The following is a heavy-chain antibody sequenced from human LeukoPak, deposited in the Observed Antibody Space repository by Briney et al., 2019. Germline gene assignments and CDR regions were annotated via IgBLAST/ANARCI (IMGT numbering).Heavy chain of an antibody. J-gene: IGHJ3*02. D-gene: IGHD6-13*01. V-gene: IGHV5-51*01. Sequence: IIYPGDSDTRYSPSFQGQVTISADKSISTAYLQWSSLKASDTAMYYCARGRISSWEAFDIWGQGTMVTVSS. CDR3: ARGRISSWEAFDI. CDR2: IYPGDSDT.